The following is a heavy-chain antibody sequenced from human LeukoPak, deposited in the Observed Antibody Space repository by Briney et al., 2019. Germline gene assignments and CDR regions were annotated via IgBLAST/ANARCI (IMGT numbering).Heavy chain of an antibody. CDR2: ISSSGSTI. D-gene: IGHD2-2*01. J-gene: IGHJ6*03. CDR1: GFTFSDYY. V-gene: IGHV3-11*01. Sequence: GGSLRLSCAASGFTFSDYYMSWIRQAPGKGLEWVSYISSSGSTIYYADSVKGRFTISRDNAKNSLYLQMNSLRAEDTAVYYCAKAIVVGSYYYYYMDVWGKGTTVTVSS. CDR3: AKAIVVGSYYYYYMDV.